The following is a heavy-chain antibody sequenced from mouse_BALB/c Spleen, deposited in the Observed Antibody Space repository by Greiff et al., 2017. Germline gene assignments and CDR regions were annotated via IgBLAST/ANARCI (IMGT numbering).Heavy chain of an antibody. CDR1: GFAFSSYD. Sequence: EVQLVESGGGLVKPGGSLKLSCAASGFAFSSYDMSWVRQTPEKRLEWVAYISSGGGSTYYPDTVKGRFTISRDNAKNTLYLQMSSLKSEDTAMYYCARQGTGPWFDYWGQGTLVTVSA. CDR2: ISSGGGST. V-gene: IGHV5-12-1*01. CDR3: ARQGTGPWFDY. J-gene: IGHJ3*01. D-gene: IGHD4-1*01.